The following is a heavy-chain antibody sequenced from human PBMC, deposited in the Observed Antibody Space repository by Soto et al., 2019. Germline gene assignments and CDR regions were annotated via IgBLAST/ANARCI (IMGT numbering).Heavy chain of an antibody. V-gene: IGHV5-51*01. D-gene: IGHD5-12*01. CDR1: GYSFTSYW. CDR3: ARHIVATRRYYYYGMDV. Sequence: PGESLKISFKGSGYSFTSYWIGWVRQMPGKGLEWMGIIYPGDSDTRYSPSFQGQVTISADKSISTAYLQWSSLKASDTAMYYCARHIVATRRYYYYGMDVWGQGTTVTVSS. J-gene: IGHJ6*02. CDR2: IYPGDSDT.